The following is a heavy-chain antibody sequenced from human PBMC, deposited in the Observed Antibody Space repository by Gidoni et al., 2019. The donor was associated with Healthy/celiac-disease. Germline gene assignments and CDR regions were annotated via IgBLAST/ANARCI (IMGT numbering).Heavy chain of an antibody. CDR3: AKDHSSGLTGDAFDI. J-gene: IGHJ3*02. Sequence: QVQLVESGGGVVQPGRSLRLSCAASGFTFSSYGMHWVRQAPGKGLEWVAVISYDGSNKYYADSVKGRFTISRDNSKNTLYLQMNSLRAEDTAVYYCAKDHSSGLTGDAFDIWGQGTMVTVSS. CDR2: ISYDGSNK. D-gene: IGHD6-19*01. CDR1: GFTFSSYG. V-gene: IGHV3-30*18.